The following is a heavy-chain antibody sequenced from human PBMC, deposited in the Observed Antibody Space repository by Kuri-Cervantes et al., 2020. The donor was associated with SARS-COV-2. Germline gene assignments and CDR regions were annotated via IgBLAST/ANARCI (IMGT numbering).Heavy chain of an antibody. V-gene: IGHV3-13*04. D-gene: IGHD4-11*01. CDR3: AREGPGTVKLLGYFDY. J-gene: IGHJ4*02. CDR2: IGTAGDT. CDR1: EFTFDDYT. Sequence: GGSLRLSCAASEFTFDDYTMHWVRQATGKGLEWVSAIGTAGDTYYPGSVKGRFTISRENAKNSLYLQMNSLRAGDTAVYYCAREGPGTVKLLGYFDYWGQGTLVTVAS.